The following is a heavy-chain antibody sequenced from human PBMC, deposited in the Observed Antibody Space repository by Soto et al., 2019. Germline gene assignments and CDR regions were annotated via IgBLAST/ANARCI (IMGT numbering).Heavy chain of an antibody. Sequence: GGSLRLSCAASGFTFSDHYMDWVRQAPGKGLEWVGRTRNKANSYTTEYAASVKGRFTISRDDSKNSLYLQMNSLKTEDTAVYYCARDIAAAARGYYYGMDVWGQGTTVTVSS. J-gene: IGHJ6*02. CDR1: GFTFSDHY. D-gene: IGHD6-13*01. V-gene: IGHV3-72*01. CDR3: ARDIAAAARGYYYGMDV. CDR2: TRNKANSYTT.